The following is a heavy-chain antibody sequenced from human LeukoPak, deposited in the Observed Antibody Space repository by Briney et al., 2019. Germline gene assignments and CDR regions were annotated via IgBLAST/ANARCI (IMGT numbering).Heavy chain of an antibody. CDR1: GGSFSGYY. V-gene: IGHV4-34*01. CDR3: ARWHIAAAGFSY. CDR2: INHSGST. Sequence: PSETLSLTCAVYGGSFSGYYWSWIRQPPGKGLEWIGEINHSGSTNYNPSLKSRVTISVDTSKNQFSLKLSSVTAADTAVYYCARWHIAAAGFSYWGQGTLVTVSS. J-gene: IGHJ4*02. D-gene: IGHD6-13*01.